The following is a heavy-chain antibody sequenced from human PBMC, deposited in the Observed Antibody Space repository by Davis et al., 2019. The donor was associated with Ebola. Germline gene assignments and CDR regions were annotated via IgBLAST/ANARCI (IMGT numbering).Heavy chain of an antibody. CDR2: ISSSGSTI. CDR1: GFTFSDYY. CDR3: AKDIGTYFFDY. J-gene: IGHJ4*02. Sequence: GESLKISCAASGFTFSDYYMSWIRQAPGKGLEWVSYISSSGSTIYYADSVKGRFTISRDNAKNSLYLQVNSLRAEARAVYYCAKDIGTYFFDYWGQGTLVTVSS. D-gene: IGHD6-13*01. V-gene: IGHV3-11*04.